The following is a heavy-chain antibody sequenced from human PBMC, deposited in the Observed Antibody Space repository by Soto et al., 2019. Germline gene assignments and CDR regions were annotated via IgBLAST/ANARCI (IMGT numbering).Heavy chain of an antibody. Sequence: SETLSLTCAVSGGSISSGGYSWSWIRQPPGKGLEWIGYIYHSGSTYYNPSLKSRVTISVDRSKNQFSLKLSSVTAADTAVYYCARGLRYFDWLNWFDPWGQGTLVTVSS. V-gene: IGHV4-30-2*01. CDR3: ARGLRYFDWLNWFDP. D-gene: IGHD3-9*01. J-gene: IGHJ5*02. CDR1: GGSISSGGYS. CDR2: IYHSGST.